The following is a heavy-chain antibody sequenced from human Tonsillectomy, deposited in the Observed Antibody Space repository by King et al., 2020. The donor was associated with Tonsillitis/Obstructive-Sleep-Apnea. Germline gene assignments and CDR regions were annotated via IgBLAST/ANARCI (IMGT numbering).Heavy chain of an antibody. D-gene: IGHD5-24*01. CDR2: IYYSGST. CDR3: ARGGDGYNYFDY. J-gene: IGHJ4*02. CDR1: GGSISSYY. V-gene: IGHV4-59*01. Sequence: VQLQESGPRLVKPSETLSLTCTVSGGSISSYYWTWIRQPPGKGLEWIGYIYYSGSTNYNPSLKSRVTISVDTSKNQFSLKLSSVTAADTAVYYCARGGDGYNYFDYWGQGTLVTVSS.